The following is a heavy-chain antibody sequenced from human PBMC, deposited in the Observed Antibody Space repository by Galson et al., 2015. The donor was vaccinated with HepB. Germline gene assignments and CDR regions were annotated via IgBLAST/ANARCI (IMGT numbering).Heavy chain of an antibody. CDR2: IIPIFGTA. CDR3: ARAVETYYDFWSGKNYYYGMDV. D-gene: IGHD3-3*01. J-gene: IGHJ6*02. V-gene: IGHV1-69*13. CDR1: GGTFSSYA. Sequence: SVKVSCKASGGTFSSYAISWVRQAPGQGLEWMGGIIPIFGTANYAQKFQGRVTITADESTSTAYMELSSLRFEDTAVYYCARAVETYYDFWSGKNYYYGMDVWGQGTTVTVSS.